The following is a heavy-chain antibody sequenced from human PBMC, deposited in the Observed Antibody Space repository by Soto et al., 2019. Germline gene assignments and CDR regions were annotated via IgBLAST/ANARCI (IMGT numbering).Heavy chain of an antibody. CDR1: GFTFSSYS. CDR2: ISSSSSTI. J-gene: IGHJ6*02. V-gene: IGHV3-48*02. Sequence: PGGSLRLSCAASGFTFSSYSMNWVRQAPGKGLEWGSYISSSSSTIHYAYSVKGRFTISRDNAKNSLYLQMNSLRDEDTAVYYCARTGYYAFWSGYYSSGMDVWGQGTTVTISS. D-gene: IGHD3-3*01. CDR3: ARTGYYAFWSGYYSSGMDV.